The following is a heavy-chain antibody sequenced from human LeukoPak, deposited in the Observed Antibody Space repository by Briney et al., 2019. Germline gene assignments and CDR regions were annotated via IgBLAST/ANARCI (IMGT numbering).Heavy chain of an antibody. CDR1: GFTFSSYA. V-gene: IGHV3-23*01. J-gene: IGHJ3*02. CDR3: AKVWLDGGWGYSGHWQGAFDI. Sequence: PGGSLRLSCAASGFTFSSYAMSWVRQAPGKGLERVSAISGSGGSTYYADSVKGRFTISRDNSKNTLYLQMNSLRAEDTAVYYCAKVWLDGGWGYSGHWQGAFDIWGQGTMVTVSS. D-gene: IGHD5-12*01. CDR2: ISGSGGST.